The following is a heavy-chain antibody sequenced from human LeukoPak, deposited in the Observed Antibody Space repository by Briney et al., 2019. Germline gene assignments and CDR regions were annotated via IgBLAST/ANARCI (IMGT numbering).Heavy chain of an antibody. D-gene: IGHD3-9*01. CDR3: AKDLRLRYFTY. J-gene: IGHJ4*02. CDR1: GFTFSSYE. Sequence: GGSLRLSCAASGFTFSSYEMNWVRQAPGKELEWVSYISSSGSTIYYADSVKGRFTISRDDSKNTLYLQMNSLRAEDTAVYHCAKDLRLRYFTYWGQGTLVTVSS. CDR2: ISSSGSTI. V-gene: IGHV3-48*03.